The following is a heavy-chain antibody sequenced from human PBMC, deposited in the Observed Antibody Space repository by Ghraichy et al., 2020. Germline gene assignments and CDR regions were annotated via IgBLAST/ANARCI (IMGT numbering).Heavy chain of an antibody. J-gene: IGHJ6*02. CDR1: GGSFSAYR. CDR3: ARGGYCSSSSCSSSISPLTDFYYGLDV. D-gene: IGHD2-2*01. Sequence: SETLSLTCAFYGGSFSAYRWSWVRQPPGQGLEWIGDIYHSGSTNYNPSLTRRVPLSVDTSKNQFSLKLSSVTAADTAVYYCARGGYCSSSSCSSSISPLTDFYYGLDVWGQGTPVTVSS. CDR2: IYHSGST. V-gene: IGHV4-34*01.